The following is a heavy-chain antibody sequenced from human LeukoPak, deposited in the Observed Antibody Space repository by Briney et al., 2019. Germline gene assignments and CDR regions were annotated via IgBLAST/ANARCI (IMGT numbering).Heavy chain of an antibody. J-gene: IGHJ4*02. CDR2: INRDGSGK. Sequence: PGGSLRLSCVGSGLTFINYWMTWVRQVPGKGLEWVANINRDGSGKYYLPSVRGRFTISKDDAKDPLYLQMDSLRPEDTAIYYCARVEYSGNGNLYWGQGTLVTVSS. V-gene: IGHV3-7*01. D-gene: IGHD1-26*01. CDR1: GLTFINYW. CDR3: ARVEYSGNGNLY.